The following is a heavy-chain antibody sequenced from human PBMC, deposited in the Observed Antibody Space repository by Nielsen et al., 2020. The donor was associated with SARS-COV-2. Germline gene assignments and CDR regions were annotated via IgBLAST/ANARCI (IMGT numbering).Heavy chain of an antibody. CDR1: GFTFSSYS. CDR3: ARVLDDFWSGYLRGGMDV. J-gene: IGHJ6*02. CDR2: ISSSSSYI. Sequence: GVLKISCAASGFTFSSYSMNWVRQAPGKGLEWVSSISSSSSYIYYADSVKGRFTISRDNAKNSLYLQMNSLRAEDTAVYYCARVLDDFWSGYLRGGMDVWGQGTTVTVSS. V-gene: IGHV3-21*01. D-gene: IGHD3-3*01.